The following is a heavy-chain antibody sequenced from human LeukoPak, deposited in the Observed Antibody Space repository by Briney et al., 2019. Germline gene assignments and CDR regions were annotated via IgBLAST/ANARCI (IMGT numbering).Heavy chain of an antibody. CDR3: ATEASGGYFDP. CDR2: IYTSGST. D-gene: IGHD3-22*01. Sequence: PSETLSLTCTVSGGSISSYYWSWTRQPAGKGLEWIGRIYTSGSTNYNPSLKSRVTISVDTSKNQFSLRLSSVTAADTAVYYCATEASGGYFDPWGQGTLVTVSS. CDR1: GGSISSYY. V-gene: IGHV4-4*07. J-gene: IGHJ5*02.